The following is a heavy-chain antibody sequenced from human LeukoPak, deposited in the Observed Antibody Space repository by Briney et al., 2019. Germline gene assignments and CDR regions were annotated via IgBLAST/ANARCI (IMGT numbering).Heavy chain of an antibody. CDR2: IYYSGST. CDR3: ARDSDFWSGYYYFDY. V-gene: IGHV4-30-4*08. Sequence: SETLSLTCTVSGGSISRADYYWSWIRQPPGKGLEWIGYIYYSGSTYYNPSLKSRATISVDTSKNQFSLRLSSVTAADTAVYYCARDSDFWSGYYYFDYWGQGTLVTVSS. CDR1: GGSISRADYY. D-gene: IGHD3-3*01. J-gene: IGHJ4*02.